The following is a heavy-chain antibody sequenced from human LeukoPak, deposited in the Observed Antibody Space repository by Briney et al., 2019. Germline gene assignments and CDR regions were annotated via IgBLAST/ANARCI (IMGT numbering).Heavy chain of an antibody. J-gene: IGHJ3*02. CDR1: GGSISSSSYY. CDR3: AREVGDTRDSDAFDI. CDR2: IYYDGSA. Sequence: PSETLSLTCTVSGGSISSSSYYWGWIRQPPGKGLEWIGYIYYDGSAYYNPSLGSRLTVSIDTSKNQFSLRLSSVTAADTAVYYCAREVGDTRDSDAFDIWGQGTMVTVSS. V-gene: IGHV4-30-4*08. D-gene: IGHD1-26*01.